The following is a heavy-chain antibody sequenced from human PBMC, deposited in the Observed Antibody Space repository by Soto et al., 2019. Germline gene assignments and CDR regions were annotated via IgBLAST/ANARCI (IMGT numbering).Heavy chain of an antibody. J-gene: IGHJ6*02. Sequence: TLSLTCNVSGGSISSYYWSWIRQPAGKGLEWIGRVYTSGGTDYNPSLKSRVTMSVDTSKNQFSLKLSSVTAADTAVYYCVRDGGKGTSSPQLRLNNYYYYGMDVWGQGTTVTVSS. CDR1: GGSISSYY. CDR2: VYTSGGT. CDR3: VRDGGKGTSSPQLRLNNYYYYGMDV. V-gene: IGHV4-4*07. D-gene: IGHD2-15*01.